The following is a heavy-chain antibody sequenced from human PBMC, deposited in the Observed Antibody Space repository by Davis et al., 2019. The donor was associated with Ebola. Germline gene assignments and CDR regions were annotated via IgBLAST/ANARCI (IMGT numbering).Heavy chain of an antibody. CDR3: ARGAPGTMVQGSLDP. CDR1: GGTFSSYA. J-gene: IGHJ5*02. Sequence: AASVKVSCKASGGTFSSYAISWVRQAPGQGLEWMGGIIPIFGTANYAQKFQGRVTITADESTSTAYMELSSLRSEDTAVYYCARGAPGTMVQGSLDPWGQGTLVTVSS. D-gene: IGHD3-10*01. CDR2: IIPIFGTA. V-gene: IGHV1-69*13.